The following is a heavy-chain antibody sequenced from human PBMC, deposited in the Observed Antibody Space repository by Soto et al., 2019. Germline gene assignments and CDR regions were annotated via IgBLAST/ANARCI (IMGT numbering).Heavy chain of an antibody. D-gene: IGHD2-15*01. J-gene: IGHJ4*02. Sequence: SETLSLTCTVSGGSIGSSSYYWGWIRQPPGKGLEWIGSIYDRGSTYSNPSLKSRLTTSLDTSKNQFSLKLTSVTAADTAVYYCARGVYTVVLTFDYWGQGTLVTVSS. CDR1: GGSIGSSSYY. CDR2: IYDRGST. V-gene: IGHV4-39*01. CDR3: ARGVYTVVLTFDY.